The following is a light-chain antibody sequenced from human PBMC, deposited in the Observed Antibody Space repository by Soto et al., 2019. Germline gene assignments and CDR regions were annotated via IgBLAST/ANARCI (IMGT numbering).Light chain of an antibody. CDR3: QQYNNWPPNT. CDR1: QSVSSN. Sequence: EIVMTQSPATLSVSPGERATLSCRASQSVSSNLAWYQQKPGQAPRLLIYGASTRATGIPARFSGSGSGTGFTLTISSLQSEDFAVYYCQQYNNWPPNTFGGGTKVESK. V-gene: IGKV3-15*01. J-gene: IGKJ4*01. CDR2: GAS.